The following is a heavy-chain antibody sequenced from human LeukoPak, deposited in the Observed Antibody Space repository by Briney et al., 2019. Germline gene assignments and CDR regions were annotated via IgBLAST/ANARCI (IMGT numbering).Heavy chain of an antibody. CDR3: AKGLWAAVAGLDY. V-gene: IGHV3-30*02. D-gene: IGHD6-19*01. CDR2: IRYDGSNK. Sequence: PGGSLRLSCAASGFTFSSYGMHWVRQAPGKGLEWVAFIRYDGSNKYYADSVKGRFTISRDNSKNTPYLQMNSLRAEDTAVYYCAKGLWAAVAGLDYWGQGTLVTVSS. CDR1: GFTFSSYG. J-gene: IGHJ4*02.